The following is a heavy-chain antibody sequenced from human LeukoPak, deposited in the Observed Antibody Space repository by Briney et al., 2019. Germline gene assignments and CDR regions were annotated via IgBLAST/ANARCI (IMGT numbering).Heavy chain of an antibody. J-gene: IGHJ3*02. CDR1: GGTFSSYT. CDR2: IIPILGIA. D-gene: IGHD3-3*01. CDR3: ARDPPAYYDFWSGYRRSPDAFDI. V-gene: IGHV1-69*04. Sequence: SVKVSCKASGGTFSSYTISWVRQAPGQGLEWMGRIIPILGIANYAQKFQGRVTITADKSTSTAYMELSSLRSEDTAVYYCARDPPAYYDFWSGYRRSPDAFDIWGQGTMVTVSS.